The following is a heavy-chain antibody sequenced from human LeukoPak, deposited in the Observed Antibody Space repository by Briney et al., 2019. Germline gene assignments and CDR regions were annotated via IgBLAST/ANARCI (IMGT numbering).Heavy chain of an antibody. V-gene: IGHV4-34*01. CDR1: GGSFSGYY. J-gene: IGHJ3*02. Sequence: SETLSLTCAVYGGSFSGYYWSWIRQPPGKGLEWIGEINHSGSTNYNPSLKSRVTISVDTSKNQFSLKLSSVTAADTAVYYCARELPASIMGAFDIWGQGTMVTVSS. CDR3: ARELPASIMGAFDI. D-gene: IGHD2-2*01. CDR2: INHSGST.